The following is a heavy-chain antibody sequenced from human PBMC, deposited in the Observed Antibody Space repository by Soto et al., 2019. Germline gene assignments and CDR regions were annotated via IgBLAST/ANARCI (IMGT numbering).Heavy chain of an antibody. J-gene: IGHJ3*02. CDR1: GFTFSSYW. D-gene: IGHD3-9*01. V-gene: IGHV3-7*01. CDR3: AAGGGYFDWLLLSQDAFDI. Sequence: PGESLKISCAASGFTFSSYWMSWVRQAPGKGLEWVANIKQDGSKKYYVDSVKGRFTISRDNAKNSLYLQMNSLRAEDTAVYYCAAGGGYFDWLLLSQDAFDIWGQGTMVTVSS. CDR2: IKQDGSKK.